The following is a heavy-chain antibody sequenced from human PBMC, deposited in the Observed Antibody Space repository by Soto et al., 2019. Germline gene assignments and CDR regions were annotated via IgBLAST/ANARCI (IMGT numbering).Heavy chain of an antibody. Sequence: LPLTCTVSGGSISSGGYYWSWIRQHPGKGLEWIGYIYYSGSTYYNPSLKSRVTISVDTSKNQFSLKLSSVTAADTAVYYCARESITMIGGCSDWGQGTLVTVSS. J-gene: IGHJ1*01. CDR3: ARESITMIGGCSD. V-gene: IGHV4-31*03. CDR1: GGSISSGGYY. D-gene: IGHD3-22*01. CDR2: IYYSGST.